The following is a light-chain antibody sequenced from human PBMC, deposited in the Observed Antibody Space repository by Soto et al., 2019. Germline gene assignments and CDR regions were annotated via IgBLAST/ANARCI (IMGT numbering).Light chain of an antibody. CDR1: RSISDW. Sequence: DIQITQSPSILSASVGDRVTITCRASRSISDWLAWYQQKPGKAPELLIFDASTLQSGVPSRFSGGGSGTDFTLTISSLQPEDFATYSCQQSYSNPLTFGGGTKVDIK. J-gene: IGKJ4*01. CDR3: QQSYSNPLT. V-gene: IGKV1-39*01. CDR2: DAS.